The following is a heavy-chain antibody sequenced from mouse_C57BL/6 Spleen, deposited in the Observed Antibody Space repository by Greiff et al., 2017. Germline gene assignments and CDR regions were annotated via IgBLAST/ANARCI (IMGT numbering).Heavy chain of an antibody. J-gene: IGHJ2*01. Sequence: EVQLQQSGPELVKPGASVKIPCKASGYTFTDYNMDWVKQSPGKSLEWIGDINPNNGGTIYNQKFKGKATLTVDKSSSTAYMELLSLTSEDTAVYYCARTSDDEYYFDYWGQGTTLTVSS. CDR1: GYTFTDYN. D-gene: IGHD2-3*01. V-gene: IGHV1-18*01. CDR2: INPNNGGT. CDR3: ARTSDDEYYFDY.